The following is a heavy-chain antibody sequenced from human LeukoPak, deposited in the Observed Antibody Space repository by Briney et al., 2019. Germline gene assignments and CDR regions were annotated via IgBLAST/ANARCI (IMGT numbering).Heavy chain of an antibody. CDR3: AKDNIAAASWFDS. V-gene: IGHV3-30*02. J-gene: IGHJ5*01. CDR1: GFTFDTYG. Sequence: PGGSLRLSCAASGFTFDTYGMHWVRQAPGKGLEWVAFVRYDDTGKDYADSVQGRFTISRDNSKNTLYLQMNSLRAEDTAVYYCAKDNIAAASWFDSWGQGTLVTVSS. D-gene: IGHD6-13*01. CDR2: VRYDDTGK.